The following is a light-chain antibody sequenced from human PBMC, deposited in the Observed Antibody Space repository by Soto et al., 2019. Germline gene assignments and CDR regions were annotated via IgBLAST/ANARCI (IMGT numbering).Light chain of an antibody. CDR1: QSVSSY. CDR2: DAS. Sequence: EIGLTQSQATLSLSPGERATLSCRASQSVSSYLAWYQQKPGQAPRLLIYDASNRATGIPARFSGSGSGTDFTLTISSLEPEDFAVYYCQQRSNWPPGTFGPGTKVDIK. CDR3: QQRSNWPPGT. V-gene: IGKV3-11*01. J-gene: IGKJ3*01.